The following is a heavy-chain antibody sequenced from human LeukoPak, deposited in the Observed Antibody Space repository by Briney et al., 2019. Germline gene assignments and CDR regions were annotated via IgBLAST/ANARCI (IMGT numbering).Heavy chain of an antibody. Sequence: SETLSLTCTVSGGSISSSSYYWGWGRQPPGKGLEWIGSIYYSGSTYYNPSRKSRVTISVDTSKNQFSLKLSSVTAADTAVYYCASRIAYTISTANWFDPWGQGTLVTVSS. D-gene: IGHD2-15*01. V-gene: IGHV4-39*01. CDR2: IYYSGST. CDR1: GGSISSSSYY. CDR3: ASRIAYTISTANWFDP. J-gene: IGHJ5*02.